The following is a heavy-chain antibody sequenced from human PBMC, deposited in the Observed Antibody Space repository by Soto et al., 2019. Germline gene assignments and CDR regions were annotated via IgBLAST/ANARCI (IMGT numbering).Heavy chain of an antibody. CDR2: IYYSGST. CDR1: GGSISSGDYY. V-gene: IGHV4-30-4*01. CDR3: ASFNDYVWGSYRYTDFFDY. Sequence: QVQLQESGPGLVKPSQTLSLTCTVSGGSISSGDYYWSWIRQPPGKGLEWIGYIYYSGSTYYNPSLKSRVTISVDTSKNQFSLKLSSVTAADTDVYYCASFNDYVWGSYRYTDFFDYWGQGTLVTVSS. D-gene: IGHD3-16*02. J-gene: IGHJ4*02.